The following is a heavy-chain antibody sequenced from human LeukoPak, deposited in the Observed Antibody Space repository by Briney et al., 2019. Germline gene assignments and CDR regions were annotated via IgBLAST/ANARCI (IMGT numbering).Heavy chain of an antibody. J-gene: IGHJ4*02. V-gene: IGHV4-34*01. Sequence: SETLSLTCAVYGGSFSGYYWSWIRQPPGKGLEWIGEINHSGSTNYNPSLKSRVTISVDTSKNQFSLNLSSVTAADTAVYYCARGQQLVLGYFDYWGQGTLVTVSS. D-gene: IGHD6-13*01. CDR3: ARGQQLVLGYFDY. CDR1: GGSFSGYY. CDR2: INHSGST.